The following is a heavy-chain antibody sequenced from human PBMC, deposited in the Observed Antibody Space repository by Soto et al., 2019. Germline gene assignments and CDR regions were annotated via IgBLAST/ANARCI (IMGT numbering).Heavy chain of an antibody. CDR1: GGSISNYY. CDR3: ARETYGDPYFDY. D-gene: IGHD4-17*01. J-gene: IGHJ4*02. CDR2: VSISGST. V-gene: IGHV4-4*07. Sequence: SETLSPTCTVSGGSISNYYWSWIRQPAGKGLEWIGRVSISGSTNYTPSLKSRVTMSIDTSKNQFSLKLSSVTAADTAVYYCARETYGDPYFDYWGQGTLVTVSS.